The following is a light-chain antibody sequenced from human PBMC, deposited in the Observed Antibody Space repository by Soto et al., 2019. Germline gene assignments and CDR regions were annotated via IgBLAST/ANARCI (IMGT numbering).Light chain of an antibody. CDR3: QQYNNWPPIT. CDR2: GAS. J-gene: IGKJ1*01. CDR1: QSVTSN. V-gene: IGKV3-15*01. Sequence: EIVMTQSPATLSVSPGDRATLSCRASQSVTSNLACYQQKPGQAPRLLIYGASTRATGIPARFSGSGSGTEFTLIISSLQSEDFAVYFCQQYNNWPPITFGQGTKVDIK.